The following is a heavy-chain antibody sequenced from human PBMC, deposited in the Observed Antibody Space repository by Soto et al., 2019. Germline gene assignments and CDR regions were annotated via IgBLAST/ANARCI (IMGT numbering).Heavy chain of an antibody. CDR2: IKQDGSEK. V-gene: IGHV3-7*05. Sequence: GGSLRLSCAASGFTFSSYWMSWVRQAPGKGLEWVANIKQDGSEKYYVDSVKGRFTISRDNAKNSLYLQMNSLRAEDTAVYYCARNLRVVRGVISWFDPWGQGTLVTVSS. CDR1: GFTFSSYW. D-gene: IGHD3-10*01. CDR3: ARNLRVVRGVISWFDP. J-gene: IGHJ5*02.